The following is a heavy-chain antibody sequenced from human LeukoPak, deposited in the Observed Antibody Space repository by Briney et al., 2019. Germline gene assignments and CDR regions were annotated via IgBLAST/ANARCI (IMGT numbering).Heavy chain of an antibody. D-gene: IGHD5-12*01. CDR1: GYTLTELS. CDR3: ATLEGGYDGYYYMDV. Sequence: ASVKVSCKVSGYTLTELSMHWVRQAPGKGLEWMGGFDPEDGETIYAQKFQGRVTMTEDTSTDTAYMELSSLRSEGTAVYYCATLEGGYDGYYYMDVWGKGTTVTVSS. CDR2: FDPEDGET. J-gene: IGHJ6*03. V-gene: IGHV1-24*01.